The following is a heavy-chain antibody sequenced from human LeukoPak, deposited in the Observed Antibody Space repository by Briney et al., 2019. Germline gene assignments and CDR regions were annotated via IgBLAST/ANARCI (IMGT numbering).Heavy chain of an antibody. J-gene: IGHJ5*02. V-gene: IGHV1-8*01. CDR1: GYTFTSYD. Sequence: GASVKVSCKASGYTFTSYDINWVRQATGQGLEWMGWMNPNSGNTGYAQKFQGRVTITADKSTSTAYMELSSLRSEDTAVYYCARALPAVLWFDPWGQGTLVTVSS. CDR2: MNPNSGNT. CDR3: ARALPAVLWFDP. D-gene: IGHD2-2*01.